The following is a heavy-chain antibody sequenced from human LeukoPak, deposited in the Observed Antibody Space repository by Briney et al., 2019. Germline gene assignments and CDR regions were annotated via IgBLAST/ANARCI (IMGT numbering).Heavy chain of an antibody. V-gene: IGHV3-7*01. CDR1: GFTFSGFW. Sequence: GGSLRLSCLPSGFTFSGFWMSWVRQSPGKGLEGVANINEDGSEKYYVDSVKGRFTISRDNARNSLYLQMNSLRVEDTAVYYCRSGHYEGAAWDQGTLVTVSS. J-gene: IGHJ5*02. D-gene: IGHD4-17*01. CDR2: INEDGSEK. CDR3: RSGHYEGAA.